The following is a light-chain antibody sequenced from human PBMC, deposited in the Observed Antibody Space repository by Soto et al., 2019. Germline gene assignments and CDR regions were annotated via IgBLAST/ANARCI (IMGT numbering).Light chain of an antibody. J-gene: IGLJ1*01. CDR2: EVS. Sequence: QSALTQPASASGSPGQSITISCTGTRTDVGGYNFVSWYQQHPGKAPKLIIYEVSNRPSGVSNRFSGSKSENTASLTISGLQAEDEADYYCCSYVSSKTYVFGTGTKVNVL. CDR1: RTDVGGYNF. CDR3: CSYVSSKTYV. V-gene: IGLV2-14*01.